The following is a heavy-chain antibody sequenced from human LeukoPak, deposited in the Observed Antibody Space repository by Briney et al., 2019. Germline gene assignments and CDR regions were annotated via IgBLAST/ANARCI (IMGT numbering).Heavy chain of an antibody. J-gene: IGHJ3*02. V-gene: IGHV4-59*01. CDR3: ARDKFKQDDAFDI. CDR1: GGSISSYY. Sequence: SETLSLTCTVSGGSISSYYWSWIRQPPGKGLEWIGYIYYSGSTNHNPSLKSRVTISVDTSKNQFSLKLSSVTAADTAVYYCARDKFKQDDAFDIWGQGTMVTVSS. CDR2: IYYSGST. D-gene: IGHD6-13*01.